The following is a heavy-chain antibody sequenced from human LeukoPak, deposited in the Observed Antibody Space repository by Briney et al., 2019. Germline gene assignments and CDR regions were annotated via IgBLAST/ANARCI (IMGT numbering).Heavy chain of an antibody. V-gene: IGHV4-59*11. CDR1: DASMSGHY. CDR3: AAGICSGGTCYPYYYYMDV. J-gene: IGHJ6*03. Sequence: SETLSLTCTVSDASMSGHYRSWIRQPPGQGLEWIGYIYHTGSTNYNPSLNSRATVSLDAPRDQFSLKLTSVTAADAAVYYCAAGICSGGTCYPYYYYMDVWGKGTTVTVSS. CDR2: IYHTGST. D-gene: IGHD2-15*01.